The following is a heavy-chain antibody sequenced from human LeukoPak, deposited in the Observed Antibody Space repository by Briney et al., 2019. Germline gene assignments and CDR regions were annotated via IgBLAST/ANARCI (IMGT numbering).Heavy chain of an antibody. CDR2: ISSSGSTI. J-gene: IGHJ3*02. V-gene: IGHV3-11*01. CDR1: GFTFSDYY. D-gene: IGHD3-22*01. CDR3: ASDDYYDSSGYLRWAFDI. Sequence: PGGSLRLSCAASGFTFSDYYMSWIRQAPGKGLEWVSYISSSGSTIYYADSVKGRFTISRDNAKNSLYLQMNSLRAEDTAVYYCASDDYYDSSGYLRWAFDIWGQGTMVTVSS.